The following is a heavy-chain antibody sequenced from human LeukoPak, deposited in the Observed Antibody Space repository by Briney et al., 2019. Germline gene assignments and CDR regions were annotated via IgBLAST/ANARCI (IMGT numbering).Heavy chain of an antibody. D-gene: IGHD3-10*01. CDR1: GGTFSSYA. CDR2: IIPILGIA. J-gene: IGHJ6*02. V-gene: IGHV1-69*04. CDR3: ARGVGYYYGSGSPYYYYYGMDV. Sequence: SVKVSCKASGGTFSSYAISWVRQAPGQGLEWMGRIIPILGIANYAQKFQGRVTITADKSTSTAYMELSSLRSEDTAVYYCARGVGYYYGSGSPYYYYYGMDVWGQGTTVTVSS.